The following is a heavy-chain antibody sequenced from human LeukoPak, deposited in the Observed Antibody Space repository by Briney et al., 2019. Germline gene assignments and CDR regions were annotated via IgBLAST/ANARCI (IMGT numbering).Heavy chain of an antibody. CDR1: GGSISRSSYY. V-gene: IGHV4-39*01. CDR2: IYYSGST. CDR3: ARHVDGYTYYYYYGMDV. Sequence: SETLSLTCSVSGGSISRSSYYWGWIRQPPGKGLEWIGSIYYSGSTYYNPSLKSRVTMSVDTSKNQLSLKLSSVTAADTAVYYCARHVDGYTYYYYYGMDVWGQGTTVTVSS. D-gene: IGHD5-24*01. J-gene: IGHJ6*02.